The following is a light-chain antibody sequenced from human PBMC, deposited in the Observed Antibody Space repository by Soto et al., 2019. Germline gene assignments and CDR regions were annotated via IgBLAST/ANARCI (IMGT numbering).Light chain of an antibody. CDR3: QLYGTSPP. J-gene: IGKJ5*01. Sequence: EIVLTQSPGTLCLSPVERPTVSCKTSQISGSNFLAWYQQKPGQAPRLLIYASSNRATGIPDRFIGSASGADFTLTIDRLAPEDFAVYYCQLYGTSPPFGQGTRLEIK. V-gene: IGKV3-20*01. CDR1: QISGSNF. CDR2: ASS.